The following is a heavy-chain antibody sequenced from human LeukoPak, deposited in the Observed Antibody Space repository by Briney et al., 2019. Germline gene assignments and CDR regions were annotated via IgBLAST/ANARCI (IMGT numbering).Heavy chain of an antibody. CDR2: IYYSGST. J-gene: IGHJ4*02. D-gene: IGHD6-19*01. CDR3: ARGSGGYYY. Sequence: PSETLSLTCTVSGGSISSYWSWIRQSPGKGLEWIGYIYYSGSTNYNPSLKSQVSISVDTSKNQFSLKLSPVTAADTDVYYWARGSGGYYYWGQGTLVTVSS. V-gene: IGHV4-59*01. CDR1: GGSISSY.